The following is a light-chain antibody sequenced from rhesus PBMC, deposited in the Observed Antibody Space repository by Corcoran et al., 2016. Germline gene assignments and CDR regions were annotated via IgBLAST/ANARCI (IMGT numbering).Light chain of an antibody. CDR3: QQFNNWPLT. J-gene: IGKJ4*01. CDR1: QSARSN. Sequence: EIVMTQSPATLSLSPGERATLPCRASQSARSNLAWYQQKPGQAPSLLIYGIFNRATGIPERFSGSGSGTDFTLTISSLDPEDFAVYYCQQFNNWPLTFGGGPKVEIK. CDR2: GIF. V-gene: IGKV3-42*03.